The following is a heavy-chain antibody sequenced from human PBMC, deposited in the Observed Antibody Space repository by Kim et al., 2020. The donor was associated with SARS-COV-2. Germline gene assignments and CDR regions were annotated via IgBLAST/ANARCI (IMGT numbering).Heavy chain of an antibody. CDR3: ARSRYPYYFDY. V-gene: IGHV3-74*01. CDR1: GIDFSEYW. Sequence: GGSLRLSCTASGIDFSEYWMHWVRQGPGEGLVWVSRIYGDGGGALYADSVKGRFTTSRDNAKNTLYLQMNSLRADDTAVYYCARSRYPYYFDYWGQGALVTVSS. J-gene: IGHJ4*02. D-gene: IGHD1-20*01. CDR2: IYGDGGGA.